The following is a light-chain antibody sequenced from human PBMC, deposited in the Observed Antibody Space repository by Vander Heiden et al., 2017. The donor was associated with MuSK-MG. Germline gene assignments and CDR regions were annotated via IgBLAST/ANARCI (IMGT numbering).Light chain of an antibody. V-gene: IGLV1-40*01. CDR1: RSNIGAGYD. J-gene: IGLJ2*01. CDR2: GTS. Sequence: QSVLTQPPSVSGAPGQRVTISCAGSRSNIGAGYDVPWYQQLPGTAPKLLIYGTSNRPSGIPDRFSGSRSGTSASLAITGLQAEDEADYYCQSYDSSLSGPVVFGGGTKLTVL. CDR3: QSYDSSLSGPVV.